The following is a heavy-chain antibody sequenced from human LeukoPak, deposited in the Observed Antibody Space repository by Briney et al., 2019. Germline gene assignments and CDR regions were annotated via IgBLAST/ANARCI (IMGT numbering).Heavy chain of an antibody. V-gene: IGHV4-61*10. Sequence: SETLSLTCTVSGGSISSGSYYWSWIRQPAGKGLEWIGRIYYSGGTNYDPSLKSRVTISVDTSKKYFSLKLSSVTAADTAVYYCTRDSWAPAINWGQGTLVTVSS. CDR3: TRDSWAPAIN. J-gene: IGHJ4*02. CDR1: GGSISSGSYY. CDR2: IYYSGGT. D-gene: IGHD5-24*01.